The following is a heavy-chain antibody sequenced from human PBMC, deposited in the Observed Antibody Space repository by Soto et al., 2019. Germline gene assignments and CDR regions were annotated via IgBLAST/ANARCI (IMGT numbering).Heavy chain of an antibody. Sequence: NLSLTCTVSGGSISSGGYYWSWIRQHPGKGLEWIGYIYYSGSTYYNPSLKSRVTISVDTSKNQFSLTLSSVTAADTAVYYCARDYRNKYYDFWSGYYTGRFPDWFDPWGQGTLVTVSS. CDR2: IYYSGST. CDR3: ARDYRNKYYDFWSGYYTGRFPDWFDP. D-gene: IGHD3-3*01. J-gene: IGHJ5*02. CDR1: GGSISSGGYY. V-gene: IGHV4-31*03.